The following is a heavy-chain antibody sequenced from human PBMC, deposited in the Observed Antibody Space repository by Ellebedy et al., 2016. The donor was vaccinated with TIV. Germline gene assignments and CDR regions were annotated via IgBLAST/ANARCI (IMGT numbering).Heavy chain of an antibody. CDR3: TRENRLQAYYFDY. CDR2: IRSKAYGGTT. Sequence: GGSLRLSXAASGFTFSSYAMHWVRQAPGKGLEWVGFIRSKAYGGTTEYAASVKGRFTISRDDSKSIAYLQMNSLKTEDTAVYYCTRENRLQAYYFDYWGQGTLVTVSS. V-gene: IGHV3-49*04. CDR1: GFTFSSYA. J-gene: IGHJ4*02. D-gene: IGHD4-11*01.